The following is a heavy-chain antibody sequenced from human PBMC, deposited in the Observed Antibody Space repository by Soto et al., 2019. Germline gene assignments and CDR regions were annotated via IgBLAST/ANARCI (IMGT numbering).Heavy chain of an antibody. V-gene: IGHV4-59*01. CDR2: IYYCGST. Sequence: SETLSLTCTVSGGSISDFYWSWIRQPPGKGLEWIGYIYYCGSTNYNPSLKSRVTISVDSSKNQFSLNLRSMSPADTAVYYCARVGGLAARTFDYWGPGTLVTVSS. CDR3: ARVGGLAARTFDY. D-gene: IGHD6-6*01. J-gene: IGHJ4*02. CDR1: GGSISDFY.